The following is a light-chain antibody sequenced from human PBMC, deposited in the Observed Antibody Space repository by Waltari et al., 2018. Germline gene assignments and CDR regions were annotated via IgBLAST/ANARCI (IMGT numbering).Light chain of an antibody. Sequence: QSALTQPASVSGSLGQSITISCTGTSSDVGGYNFVSWYQQDPGKAPKLMIYEVSNRASGVSNRFSGSKSGNTASLTISGLQAEDEADYYCSSHTTSSIWVFGGGTKLTVL. V-gene: IGLV2-14*01. CDR1: SSDVGGYNF. CDR2: EVS. J-gene: IGLJ3*02. CDR3: SSHTTSSIWV.